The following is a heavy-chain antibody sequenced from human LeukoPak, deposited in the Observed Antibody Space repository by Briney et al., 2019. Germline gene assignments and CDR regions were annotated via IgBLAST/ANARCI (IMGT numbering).Heavy chain of an antibody. V-gene: IGHV4-61*01. Sequence: SETLSLTCTVSGGSISSSSYYWSWIRQPPGKGLEWIGYIYYSGSTNYNPSLKSRVTISVDTSKNQFSLKLSSVTAADTAVYYCARHDYGDCFDYWGQGTLVTVSS. CDR2: IYYSGST. CDR3: ARHDYGDCFDY. D-gene: IGHD4-17*01. CDR1: GGSISSSSYY. J-gene: IGHJ4*02.